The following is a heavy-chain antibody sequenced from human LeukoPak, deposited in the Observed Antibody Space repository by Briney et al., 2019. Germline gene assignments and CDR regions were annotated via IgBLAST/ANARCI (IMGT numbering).Heavy chain of an antibody. V-gene: IGHV4-61*02. CDR3: AATVAYGR. D-gene: IGHD6-19*01. Sequence: SETLSLTCTVSGGSISSGSYYWSWIRQPAGKGLEWIGRIYTSGSTNYNPSLKSRVTISVDTSKNQFSLKLSSVTAADTAVYYCAATVAYGRWGQGTLVTVSS. J-gene: IGHJ4*02. CDR1: GGSISSGSYY. CDR2: IYTSGST.